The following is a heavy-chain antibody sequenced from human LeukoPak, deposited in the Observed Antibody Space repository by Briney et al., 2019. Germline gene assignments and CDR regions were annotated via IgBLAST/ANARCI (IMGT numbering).Heavy chain of an antibody. CDR3: VRDLLFCTTGVCYTGGFEN. J-gene: IGHJ4*02. CDR2: ISYDGRTH. V-gene: IGHV3-30*03. D-gene: IGHD2-8*01. CDR1: GFKFSTYG. Sequence: GALRLSCVASGFKFSTYGMHWVRQPPGKGLEWVAVISYDGRTHSYADAVKGRFTISRDKSKNPQYLQMKRLRAEDTAVYCYVRDLLFCTTGVCYTGGFENWGQGTQVTVSS.